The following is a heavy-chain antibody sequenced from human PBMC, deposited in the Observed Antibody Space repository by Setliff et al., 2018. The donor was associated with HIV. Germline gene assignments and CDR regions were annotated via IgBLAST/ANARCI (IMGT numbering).Heavy chain of an antibody. Sequence: TLSLTCTVSGGSISSYYWGWIRQPPGKGLEWIGYIYSSGSTNYNPSLKSRVTISVDTSKNQFSLNLSSVTAADTAVYYCARSLGTIWGYDYWGRGTLVTV. CDR1: GGSISSYY. CDR2: IYSSGST. V-gene: IGHV4-59*01. D-gene: IGHD3-9*01. J-gene: IGHJ4*02. CDR3: ARSLGTIWGYDY.